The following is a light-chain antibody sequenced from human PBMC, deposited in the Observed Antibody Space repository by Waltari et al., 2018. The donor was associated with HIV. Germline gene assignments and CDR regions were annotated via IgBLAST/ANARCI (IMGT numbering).Light chain of an antibody. CDR3: SAWDASLSVV. CDR2: TNN. J-gene: IGLJ2*01. Sequence: QSVLTQPPSASGTPGQRVTISCSGSSSNIGRNYVYWYQQLPGTAPNLLIYTNNQRPSGVPDRFCGSKSGTSASLAISGLRSEDAAYYYCSAWDASLSVVFGGGTKLTVL. V-gene: IGLV1-47*01. CDR1: SSNIGRNY.